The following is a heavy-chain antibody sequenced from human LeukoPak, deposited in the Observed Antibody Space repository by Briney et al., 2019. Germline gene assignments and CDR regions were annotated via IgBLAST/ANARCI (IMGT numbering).Heavy chain of an antibody. CDR3: ARDISVSSSWYYFDY. J-gene: IGHJ4*02. CDR2: INPNSGGT. V-gene: IGHV1-2*02. CDR1: GYTFTGYY. D-gene: IGHD6-13*01. Sequence: ASVKVSCKASGYTFTGYYMHWVRQAPGQGHEWVGWINPNSGGTNYAQKFQGRVTMTRDTSISTAYMELSRLRSDDTAVYYCARDISVSSSWYYFDYWGQGTLVTVSS.